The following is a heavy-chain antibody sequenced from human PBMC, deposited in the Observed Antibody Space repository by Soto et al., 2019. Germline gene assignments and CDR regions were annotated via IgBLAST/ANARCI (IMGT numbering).Heavy chain of an antibody. V-gene: IGHV3-30*05. CDR1: GFTLSRYG. CDR3: ARGAEHQLLSRDYFYGMDV. CDR2: ISVEGNTQ. D-gene: IGHD1-1*01. Sequence: QVQLVESGGGVVQPGRSLRLSCAASGFTLSRYGMHWVRQAPGKGLEWVAVISVEGNTQYYADSGKGRFTISRDNSKDTLSLQIHSLRPEDTAVYYCARGAEHQLLSRDYFYGMDVWGQGTTVSVSS. J-gene: IGHJ6*02.